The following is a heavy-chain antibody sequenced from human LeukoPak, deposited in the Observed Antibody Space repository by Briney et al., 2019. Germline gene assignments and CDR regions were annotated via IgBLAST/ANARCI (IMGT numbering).Heavy chain of an antibody. J-gene: IGHJ4*02. CDR3: ARGRYLDN. Sequence: QAGGSLRLPCAASGFTFSSYAMHWVRQAPGKGLEWVAVISYDGSNKYYADSVKGRFTISRDNAKNTLYLQMNSLRAEDTAVYYCARGRYLDNWGQGTLVTVSS. V-gene: IGHV3-30-3*01. CDR2: ISYDGSNK. D-gene: IGHD3-9*01. CDR1: GFTFSSYA.